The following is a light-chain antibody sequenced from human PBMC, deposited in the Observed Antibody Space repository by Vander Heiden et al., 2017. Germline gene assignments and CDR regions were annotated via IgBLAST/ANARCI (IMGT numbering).Light chain of an antibody. V-gene: IGLV3-21*02. J-gene: IGLJ2*01. CDR1: NIGSKS. CDR2: DDS. Sequence: SYVLTQPPSASATPGQAARITCGGDNIGSKSVHWYQQRPGQAPVLVVYDDSDRPSGIPDRISGSNSGNTATLTISKVEAGDEADYFCQVWDSSSHHVVFGGGTKLTVL. CDR3: QVWDSSSHHVV.